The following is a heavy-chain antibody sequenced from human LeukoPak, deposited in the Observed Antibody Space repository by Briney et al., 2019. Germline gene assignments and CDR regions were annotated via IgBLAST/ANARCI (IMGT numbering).Heavy chain of an antibody. CDR1: GGSISSGSYY. J-gene: IGHJ5*02. D-gene: IGHD3-10*01. V-gene: IGHV4-61*02. CDR3: ARDTELLWFGEFTNWFDP. Sequence: SETLSLTCSVSGGSISSGSYYWSWIRQPAGKGLEWIGRIYTSGSTNYNPSLKSRVTISVDTSKNQFSLKLSSVTAADTAVYYCARDTELLWFGEFTNWFDPWGQGTLVTVSS. CDR2: IYTSGST.